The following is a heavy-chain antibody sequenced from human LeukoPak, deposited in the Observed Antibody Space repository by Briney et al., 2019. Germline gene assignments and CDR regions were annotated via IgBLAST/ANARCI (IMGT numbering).Heavy chain of an antibody. CDR3: ARGGGYDFWSGYRHFYGMDV. Sequence: SETPSLTCAVYGGSFSGYYWSWIRQPPGKGLEWIGEINHSGSTNYNPSLKSRVTISVDTSKNQFSLKLSSVTAADTAVYYCARGGGYDFWSGYRHFYGMDVWGQGTTVTVSS. CDR1: GGSFSGYY. J-gene: IGHJ6*02. V-gene: IGHV4-34*01. D-gene: IGHD3-3*01. CDR2: INHSGST.